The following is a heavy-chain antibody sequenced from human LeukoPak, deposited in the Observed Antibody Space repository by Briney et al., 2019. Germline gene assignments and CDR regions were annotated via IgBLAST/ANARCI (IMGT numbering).Heavy chain of an antibody. J-gene: IGHJ6*04. Sequence: GASVKVSRKASGYTLTSYGISWVRQPPAQGREWRGWISAYKGNKNYAQKPQGSVTMTTDTSTSTAHMELRTLRSDDTAVFYCEGADLDVWGKGTTVTGSS. CDR2: ISAYKGNK. D-gene: IGHD2-21*02. CDR3: EGADLDV. V-gene: IGHV1-18*01. CDR1: GYTLTSYG.